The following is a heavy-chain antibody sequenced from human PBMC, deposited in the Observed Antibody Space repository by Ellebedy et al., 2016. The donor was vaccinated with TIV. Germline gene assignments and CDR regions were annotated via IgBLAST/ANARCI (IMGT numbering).Heavy chain of an antibody. CDR2: ISYDGSNK. CDR3: ARELPNLYYYDSSGYHGGYFDY. D-gene: IGHD3-22*01. CDR1: GFTFSGYG. J-gene: IGHJ4*02. V-gene: IGHV3-30*03. Sequence: GGSLRLXXAASGFTFSGYGMHWVRQAPGKGLERVAVISYDGSNKYYADSVKGRFTISRDNSKNTLYLQMNSLRAEDTAVYYCARELPNLYYYDSSGYHGGYFDYWGQGTLVTVSS.